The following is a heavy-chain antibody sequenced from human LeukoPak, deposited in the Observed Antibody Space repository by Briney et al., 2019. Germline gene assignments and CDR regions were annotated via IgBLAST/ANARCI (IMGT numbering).Heavy chain of an antibody. V-gene: IGHV3-20*04. J-gene: IGHJ4*02. Sequence: GGSLRLSCATSGFSFDDDAMSWVRQAPGKGLELVSGINWNGGTINYADSVKGRFIISRDNAKNSLYLQMNSLRAEDTALYYCARLNVGHYSAYWGQGILVTVSS. D-gene: IGHD4-11*01. CDR1: GFSFDDDA. CDR3: ARLNVGHYSAY. CDR2: INWNGGTI.